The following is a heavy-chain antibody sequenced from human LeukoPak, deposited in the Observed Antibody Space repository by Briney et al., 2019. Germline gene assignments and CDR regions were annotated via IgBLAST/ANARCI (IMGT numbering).Heavy chain of an antibody. J-gene: IGHJ4*02. V-gene: IGHV6-1*01. Sequence: SQTLSLTCALSGDSVSGSPAVWNWIRQSPSRGLEWLGRAYYRSKWYIEYAVSVKGRITITPDTAKNQFSLQLNSVTPEDTAVYYCARGAVRGGTNFDYWGQGTLVTVSS. CDR3: ARGAVRGGTNFDY. CDR1: GDSVSGSPAV. D-gene: IGHD3-10*01. CDR2: AYYRSKWYI.